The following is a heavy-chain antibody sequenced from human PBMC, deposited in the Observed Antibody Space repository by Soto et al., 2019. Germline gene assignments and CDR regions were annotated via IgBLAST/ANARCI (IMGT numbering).Heavy chain of an antibody. CDR2: INPSGGST. V-gene: IGHV1-46*03. CDR1: GYTFTSYY. D-gene: IGHD3-9*01. Sequence: QVQLVQSGAEVKKPGASVKVSCKASGYTFTSYYMHWVRQAPGQGLEWMGIINPSGGSTSYAQKFQGRVTMTRDTSTSTVYMELSSLRSEDTAVYYCAIDRRTGVDAFDIWGQGTMVTVSS. J-gene: IGHJ3*02. CDR3: AIDRRTGVDAFDI.